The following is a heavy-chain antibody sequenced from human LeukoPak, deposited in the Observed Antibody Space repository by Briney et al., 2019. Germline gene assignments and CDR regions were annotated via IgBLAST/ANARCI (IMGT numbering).Heavy chain of an antibody. CDR2: IYPGDSDT. J-gene: IGHJ6*03. CDR1: GYCFTSYW. Sequence: GESLKISCKGSGYCFTSYWIGWVRQMPGKGLEWMGIIYPGDSDTRYSPSFQGQVTISADKSISTAYLLWSGLKVSDTAMYYCARLSLVIGTTYYYMDVWGKGTSVTVSS. D-gene: IGHD2-21*01. V-gene: IGHV5-51*01. CDR3: ARLSLVIGTTYYYMDV.